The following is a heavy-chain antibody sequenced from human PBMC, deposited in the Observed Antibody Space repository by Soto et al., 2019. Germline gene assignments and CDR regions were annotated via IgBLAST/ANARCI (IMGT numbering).Heavy chain of an antibody. Sequence: GESLKISCKGSGYSFSSYWIGWVRQMPGKGLEWMGTFHPDDSDARYNPSFQDQVTLSGDKSISTAYLQWSSLKASDTAIYYCARLDNVLRYFDWFRDYYGMDVWGQGTTVTVSS. CDR3: ARLDNVLRYFDWFRDYYGMDV. D-gene: IGHD3-9*01. V-gene: IGHV5-51*01. CDR2: FHPDDSDA. J-gene: IGHJ6*02. CDR1: GYSFSSYW.